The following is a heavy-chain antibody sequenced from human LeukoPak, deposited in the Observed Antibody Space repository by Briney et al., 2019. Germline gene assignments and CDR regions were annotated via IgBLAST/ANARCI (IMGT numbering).Heavy chain of an antibody. CDR1: GYTFTSYY. Sequence: ASVKVSCKASGYTFTSYYIHWVRQAPGQGLEWMGIIKPSGGSTSYAQKFQGRVTMTRDTSTNTVYMELSSLRSEDTAVHYCATIGYSYGYGFDYWGQGTLVTVSS. CDR3: ATIGYSYGYGFDY. V-gene: IGHV1-46*01. D-gene: IGHD5-18*01. CDR2: IKPSGGST. J-gene: IGHJ4*02.